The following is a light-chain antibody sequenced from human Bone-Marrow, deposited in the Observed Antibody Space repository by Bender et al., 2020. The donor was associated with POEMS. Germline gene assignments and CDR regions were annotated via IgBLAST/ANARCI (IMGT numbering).Light chain of an antibody. Sequence: QSVLTQPPSASGTPGQRVTISCSGGSSNIGAHAVNWYQQLPGTAPKLLIYGNFNRPSGVPDRFSGSKSGTSASLAITGLQAEDEADYYCQSYDSSLSGSYVFGTGTKVTVL. V-gene: IGLV1-40*01. CDR1: SSNIGAHA. CDR2: GNF. CDR3: QSYDSSLSGSYV. J-gene: IGLJ1*01.